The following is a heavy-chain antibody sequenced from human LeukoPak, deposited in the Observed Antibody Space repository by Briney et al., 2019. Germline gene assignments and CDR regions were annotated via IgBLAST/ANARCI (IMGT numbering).Heavy chain of an antibody. V-gene: IGHV3-7*01. CDR2: IKQDGSEK. CDR3: ASGYYDSSGYRTI. CDR1: GFTFSSYS. J-gene: IGHJ3*02. Sequence: GGSLRLSCVASGFTFSSYSITWVRQAPGKGLEWVANIKQDGSEKYYVDSVKGRFTISRDNAKNSLYLQMNSLRAEDTAVYYCASGYYDSSGYRTIWGQGTMVTVSS. D-gene: IGHD3-22*01.